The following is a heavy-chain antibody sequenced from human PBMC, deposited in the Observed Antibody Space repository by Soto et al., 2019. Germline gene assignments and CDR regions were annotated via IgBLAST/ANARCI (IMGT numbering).Heavy chain of an antibody. CDR3: ARDGYCSGGSCPHYYYYGMDV. Sequence: QVQLVQSGAEVKKPGASVKVSCKASGYTFTSYDINWVRQATGQGLEWMGWMNPNSGNIGYAQKFQGRVTMTRNTSISTAYMELSSLRSEDTAVYYCARDGYCSGGSCPHYYYYGMDVWGQGTTVTVSS. CDR1: GYTFTSYD. CDR2: MNPNSGNI. V-gene: IGHV1-8*01. D-gene: IGHD2-15*01. J-gene: IGHJ6*02.